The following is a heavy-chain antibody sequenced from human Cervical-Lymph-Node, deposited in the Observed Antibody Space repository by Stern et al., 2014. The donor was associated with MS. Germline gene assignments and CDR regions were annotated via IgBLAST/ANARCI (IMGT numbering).Heavy chain of an antibody. CDR3: ARGGTTWARMDV. V-gene: IGHV3-48*01. CDR2: ISSSSGTI. CDR1: GFMFSSNS. D-gene: IGHD3-16*01. Sequence: EVQLVESGGGLVLPGGSLRLSCAVSGFMFSSNSMNWVRQAPGKGLEWVSYISSSSGTISYADSVKGRFNISRDNAKNSLYLQMNSLRAEDTAVYYCARGGTTWARMDVWGQGTTVTVSS. J-gene: IGHJ6*02.